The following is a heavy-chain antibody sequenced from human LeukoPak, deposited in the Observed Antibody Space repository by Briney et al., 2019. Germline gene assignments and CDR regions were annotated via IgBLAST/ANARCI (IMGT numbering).Heavy chain of an antibody. CDR2: ISYDGSNK. V-gene: IGHV3-30*18. J-gene: IGHJ6*04. CDR1: GFTFSSYG. Sequence: GRSLRLSCAASGFTFSSYGMHWVRQAPGQGLEWVAVISYDGSNKYYADSVKGRFTISRDNSKNTLYLQMNSLRAEDTAVYYCAKDLVGRGSYSDRGMDVWGKGTTVTVSS. D-gene: IGHD3-10*01. CDR3: AKDLVGRGSYSDRGMDV.